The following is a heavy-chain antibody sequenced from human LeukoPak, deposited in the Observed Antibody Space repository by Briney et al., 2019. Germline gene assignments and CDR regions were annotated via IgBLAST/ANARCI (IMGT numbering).Heavy chain of an antibody. V-gene: IGHV4-30-2*01. CDR2: IYHSGST. J-gene: IGHJ6*02. D-gene: IGHD5-18*01. CDR1: GGSISSGGYS. Sequence: PSETLSLTCAVSGGSISSGGYSWSWIRQPPGKGLEWIGYIYHSGSTYYNPSLKSRVTISVDRSKNQFSLKLSSVTAADTAVYYCARGGEDTGGVYYYGMDVWGQGTTVTVSS. CDR3: ARGGEDTGGVYYYGMDV.